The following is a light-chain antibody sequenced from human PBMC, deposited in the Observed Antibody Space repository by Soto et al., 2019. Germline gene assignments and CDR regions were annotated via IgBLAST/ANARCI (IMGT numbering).Light chain of an antibody. CDR2: GAS. CDR1: QSVSSN. J-gene: IGKJ1*01. CDR3: QQYINWPWA. Sequence: ILLPHYPATLSVSPVQRATLSCRASQSVSSNLAWYQQKPGQAPRLLIYGASTRATGIPARFSGSGPGTEFTLTITSLQSEDFAVYYCQQYINWPWAFGQGTKVDI. V-gene: IGKV3-15*01.